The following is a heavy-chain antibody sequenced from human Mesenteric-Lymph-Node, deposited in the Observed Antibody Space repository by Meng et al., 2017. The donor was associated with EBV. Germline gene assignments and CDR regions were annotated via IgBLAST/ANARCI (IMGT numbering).Heavy chain of an antibody. V-gene: IGHV3-74*01. CDR3: ARHWDYVFDY. CDR1: RFPFSRSG. Sequence: VEPGGGLVQPGGFLRRSCAALRFPFSRSGMPWFRHAPGKGLVWVPTIQSDETTTTYADSVKGRFTISRDNARNTLYLQMNSLRAEDTAVYYCARHWDYVFDYWGQGTLVTVSS. J-gene: IGHJ4*02. D-gene: IGHD3-10*02. CDR2: IQSDETTT.